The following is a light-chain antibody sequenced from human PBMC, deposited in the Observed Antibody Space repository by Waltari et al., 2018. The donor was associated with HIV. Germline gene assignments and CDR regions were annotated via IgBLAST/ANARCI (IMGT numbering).Light chain of an antibody. CDR2: ATS. CDR1: QSVDSSY. Sequence: EIALAPSPGTLSLSPGDRATLSCRTSQSVDSSYIAWYQQKAGQAPRLLIYATSTRATDIPDRFSGSGSGTDFTLTISRLEREDVAVYYCLQYGRSPPITFGQGTRLEIK. CDR3: LQYGRSPPIT. V-gene: IGKV3-20*01. J-gene: IGKJ5*01.